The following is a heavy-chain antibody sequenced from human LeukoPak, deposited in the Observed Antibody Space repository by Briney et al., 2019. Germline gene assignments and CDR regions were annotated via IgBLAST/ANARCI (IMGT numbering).Heavy chain of an antibody. CDR1: GGSISSYY. CDR2: IYYSGST. CDR3: ARRADDSSGYYYVNYWYFDL. Sequence: PSETLSVTCTVSGGSISSYYWSWIRQPPGKGLEWIGYIYYSGSTNYNPSLKSRVTISVDTSKNQFSLKLSSVTAADTAVYYCARRADDSSGYYYVNYWYFDLWGRGTLVTVSS. V-gene: IGHV4-59*08. J-gene: IGHJ2*01. D-gene: IGHD3-22*01.